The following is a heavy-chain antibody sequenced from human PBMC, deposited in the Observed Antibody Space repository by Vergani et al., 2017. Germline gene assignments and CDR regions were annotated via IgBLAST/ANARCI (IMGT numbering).Heavy chain of an antibody. CDR3: ARRDSSSPALDY. D-gene: IGHD6-6*01. J-gene: IGHJ4*02. Sequence: EVQLVESGGGLVQPGGSLRFSCAASGFTFSTYDMHWVRQATGKGLEWVSAIGTAGDTYYPGSVKGRFTISRENAKTSLYLQMNGLRAGDTAVYYCARRDSSSPALDYWGQGTLVTVSS. CDR1: GFTFSTYD. CDR2: IGTAGDT. V-gene: IGHV3-13*01.